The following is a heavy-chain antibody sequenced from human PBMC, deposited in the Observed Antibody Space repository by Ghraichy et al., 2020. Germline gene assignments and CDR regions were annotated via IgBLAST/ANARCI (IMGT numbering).Heavy chain of an antibody. Sequence: SLNISCAASGFTFSDSYMSWIRQAPGKGLEWVSFISGSGTTIYYADSVKGRFTISRDNTKNSLYLQMNSLRVEDTAVYYCARDRSAAGTSNWFDPWGQGTLVTVSS. V-gene: IGHV3-11*01. J-gene: IGHJ5*02. CDR1: GFTFSDSY. CDR2: ISGSGTTI. CDR3: ARDRSAAGTSNWFDP. D-gene: IGHD6-13*01.